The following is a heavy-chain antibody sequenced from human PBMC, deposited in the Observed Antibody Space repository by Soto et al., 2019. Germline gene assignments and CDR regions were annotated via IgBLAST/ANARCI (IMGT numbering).Heavy chain of an antibody. V-gene: IGHV3-30*18. CDR1: GFSFRNFG. J-gene: IGHJ4*02. CDR3: AKNFDSSGDLFYFDY. D-gene: IGHD3-22*01. CDR2: ISYDGSEK. Sequence: GGSLRLSCAASGFSFRNFGMHWVRQAPGKGLEWVAVISYDGSEKDYADSVKGRPTISRDNSKYTVDLQMNSLRVEDTAVYYCAKNFDSSGDLFYFDYWGQGTLVTVYS.